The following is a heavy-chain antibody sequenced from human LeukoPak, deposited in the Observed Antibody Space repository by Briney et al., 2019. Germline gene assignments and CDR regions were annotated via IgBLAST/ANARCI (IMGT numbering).Heavy chain of an antibody. CDR3: AKAAPDSGDYGMDV. J-gene: IGHJ6*02. CDR1: GFTFSNSA. D-gene: IGHD4-17*01. Sequence: PGGSLRLSCAASGFTFSNSAMHWVRQAPGKGLEWVASISYDGSNNYYADSVKGRFTISRDNSKNTLYLQMNSLNTEDTAVYYCAKAAPDSGDYGMDVWGQGTTVTVSS. CDR2: ISYDGSNN. V-gene: IGHV3-30-3*02.